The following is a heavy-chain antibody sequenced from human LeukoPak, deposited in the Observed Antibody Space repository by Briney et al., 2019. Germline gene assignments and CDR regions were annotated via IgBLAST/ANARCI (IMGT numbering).Heavy chain of an antibody. CDR3: ARDNYYYYYGLAV. J-gene: IGHJ6*02. CDR2: ISYDGSNK. V-gene: IGHV3-30-3*01. CDR1: AFTFSSYA. Sequence: GGSLRLSCAASAFTFSSYAMHWVRQAPGKGLEWVAVISYDGSNKYYADSVKGRFTISRDNSKNTLYLQVNSLRPEDTAVYYCARDNYYYYYGLAVWGQGTTVTVSS.